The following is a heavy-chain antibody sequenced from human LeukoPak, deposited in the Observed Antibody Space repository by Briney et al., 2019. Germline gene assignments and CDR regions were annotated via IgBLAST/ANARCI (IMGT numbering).Heavy chain of an antibody. Sequence: PSETLSLTCTVSGYPISSGYYWGWIRQPPGKGLEWIGSIYHSGSTYYNPSLKSRVTISVDTSKNQFSLKLSSVTAADTAVYYCARHRGPYSSSWYAVDYWGQGTLVTVSS. D-gene: IGHD6-13*01. CDR3: ARHRGPYSSSWYAVDY. CDR1: GYPISSGYY. V-gene: IGHV4-38-2*02. CDR2: IYHSGST. J-gene: IGHJ4*02.